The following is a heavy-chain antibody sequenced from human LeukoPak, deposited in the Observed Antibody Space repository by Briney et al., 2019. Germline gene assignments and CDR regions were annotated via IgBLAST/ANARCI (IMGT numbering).Heavy chain of an antibody. CDR2: ISYDGSNK. J-gene: IGHJ4*02. Sequence: GGSLRLSCAASGVTFSSHWMSWVRQAPGKGLEWVAVISYDGSNKYYADSVKGRFTISRDNSKNTLYLQMNSLRAEDTAVYYCAKDRGYSGYDCWDYWGQGTLVTVSS. CDR1: GVTFSSHW. CDR3: AKDRGYSGYDCWDY. D-gene: IGHD5-12*01. V-gene: IGHV3-30*18.